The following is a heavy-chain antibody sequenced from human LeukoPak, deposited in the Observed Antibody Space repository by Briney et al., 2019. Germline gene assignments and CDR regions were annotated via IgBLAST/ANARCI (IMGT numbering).Heavy chain of an antibody. CDR2: IYPGDSDT. CDR1: GYRFSNYW. Sequence: PGESLKISCKGYGYRFSNYWIGWVRQMPGKGLEWMAVIYPGDSDTRYSPSFQGQVSISADTSISTAYLQWGSLKASDTAMYYCARQAGGGGNPPNAFEIWGQGTMVTVSS. CDR3: ARQAGGGGNPPNAFEI. J-gene: IGHJ3*02. V-gene: IGHV5-51*01. D-gene: IGHD4-23*01.